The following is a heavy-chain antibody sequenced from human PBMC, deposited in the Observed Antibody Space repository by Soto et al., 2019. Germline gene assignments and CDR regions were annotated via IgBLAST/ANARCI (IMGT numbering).Heavy chain of an antibody. CDR1: GGTFSSYA. J-gene: IGHJ6*02. V-gene: IGHV1-69*06. CDR3: ASRRPSYGYYYYGMDV. D-gene: IGHD5-18*01. CDR2: IIPIFGTA. Sequence: GASVKVSCKASGGTFSSYAISWVRQAPGQGLEWMGGIIPIFGTANYAQKFQGRVTITADKSTSTAYMELSSLRSEDTAVYYCASRRPSYGYYYYGMDVWGQGTTVTVSS.